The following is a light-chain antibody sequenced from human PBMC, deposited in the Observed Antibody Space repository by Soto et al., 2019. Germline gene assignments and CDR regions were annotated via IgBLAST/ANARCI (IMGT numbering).Light chain of an antibody. CDR1: QSISVY. CDR2: GGS. V-gene: IGKV1-5*01. Sequence: DIQMTQSPSTLSASVGDRVTITCRASQSISVYLAWYQQRPREAPKLLIYGGSSLESGVPSRFSGSGSGTEFTLTISSLQPTDFATYYCHQYDTSSPTFGQGTKVEI. J-gene: IGKJ2*01. CDR3: HQYDTSSPT.